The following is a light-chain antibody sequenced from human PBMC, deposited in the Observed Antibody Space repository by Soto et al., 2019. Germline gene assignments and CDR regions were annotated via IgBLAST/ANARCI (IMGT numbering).Light chain of an antibody. V-gene: IGKV3-20*01. CDR2: GAD. CDR1: QSVRNSY. CDR3: QQYGSSPRYT. Sequence: EIVLTQFPDTLSLSPGERATLSCRASQSVRNSYLAWYQQRPGQAPRLLIYGADSRATGIPDRFSGSGSDTDFTLTISRLEPEAFAVYYCQQYGSSPRYTFGQGTKLEI. J-gene: IGKJ2*01.